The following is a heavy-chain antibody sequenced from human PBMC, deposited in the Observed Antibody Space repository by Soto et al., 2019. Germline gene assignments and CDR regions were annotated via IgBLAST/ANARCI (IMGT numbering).Heavy chain of an antibody. Sequence: PGGSLRLSCAASGFTFSSYGMHWVRQAPGKGLEWVAVISYDGSNKYYADSVKGRFTISRDNSKNTLYLQMNSLRAEDTAVYYCAKAVGWQWLDDIAYWGQGTLVTVSS. CDR3: AKAVGWQWLDDIAY. J-gene: IGHJ4*02. D-gene: IGHD6-19*01. V-gene: IGHV3-30*18. CDR2: ISYDGSNK. CDR1: GFTFSSYG.